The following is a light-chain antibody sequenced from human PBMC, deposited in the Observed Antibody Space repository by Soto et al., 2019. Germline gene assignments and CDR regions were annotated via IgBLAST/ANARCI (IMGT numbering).Light chain of an antibody. CDR1: SSNIGAGYD. V-gene: IGLV1-40*01. CDR2: RYN. J-gene: IGLJ3*02. Sequence: QSALTQPPSVSGAPGQRVTISCTGSSSNIGAGYDVHWYQQLPGAAPKLLIYRYNNRPSGVPDRFSGSVSGTSASLAITGLQAEDEADYYCQSYDDNLRGQGVFGGGTQLTVL. CDR3: QSYDDNLRGQGV.